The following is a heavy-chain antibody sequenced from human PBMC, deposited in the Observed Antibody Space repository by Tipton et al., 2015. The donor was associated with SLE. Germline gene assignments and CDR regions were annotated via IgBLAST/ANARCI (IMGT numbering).Heavy chain of an antibody. J-gene: IGHJ3*02. CDR1: GGSISSHY. Sequence: LRLSCTVSGGSISSHYWSWIRQPPGKGLEWIGYIYYSGSTNYNPSLKSRVTISVDTSKNQFSLKLSSVTAADTAVYYCARDQAGYYDSSGYHLGAFDIWGQGTMVTVSS. D-gene: IGHD3-22*01. CDR2: IYYSGST. V-gene: IGHV4-59*11. CDR3: ARDQAGYYDSSGYHLGAFDI.